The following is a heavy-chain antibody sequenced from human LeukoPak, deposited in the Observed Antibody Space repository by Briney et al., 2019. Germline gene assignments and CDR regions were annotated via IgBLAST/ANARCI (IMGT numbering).Heavy chain of an antibody. J-gene: IGHJ4*02. CDR1: GFTVSSTY. D-gene: IGHD2-2*01. V-gene: IGHV3-53*01. Sequence: GSLRLSCAASGFTVSSTYMSWVRQAPGKGLEWVSVIYSGGNTYYADSVKGRFTIFRDNSRNTLYLQMNSLRAEDTALYYCAKGSSTTCPCYRDYWGQGTLVTVSS. CDR2: IYSGGNT. CDR3: AKGSSTTCPCYRDY.